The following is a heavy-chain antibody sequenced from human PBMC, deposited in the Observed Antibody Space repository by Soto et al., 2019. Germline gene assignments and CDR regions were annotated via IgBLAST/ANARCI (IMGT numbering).Heavy chain of an antibody. D-gene: IGHD1-1*01. CDR1: GFTFSDYY. CDR2: SSNSGTFS. J-gene: IGHJ4*02. V-gene: IGHV3-11*06. Sequence: GGSLRLSCEGSGFTFSDYYISWIRQAPGKGLEWISYSSNSGTFSRYADSVKGRFSISRDNTKNLLYLQMNSLRAEDTAVYYCARSGDNYNRLDYWGQGTPVTSPQ. CDR3: ARSGDNYNRLDY.